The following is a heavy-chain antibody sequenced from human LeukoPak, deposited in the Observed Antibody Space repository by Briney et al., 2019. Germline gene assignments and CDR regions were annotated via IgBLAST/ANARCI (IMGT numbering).Heavy chain of an antibody. CDR1: GFTFSSYA. Sequence: GWSLTLSCAASGFTFSSYAMSWVRQAPGKGLEWVSTISGSGGSAYYADSVKGRFTFSRDNSKNTLYLQMNSLRAEDTAVYYCARARGGYDILTGFYDYWGQGTLVTVSS. CDR3: ARARGGYDILTGFYDY. CDR2: ISGSGGSA. V-gene: IGHV3-23*01. D-gene: IGHD3-9*01. J-gene: IGHJ4*02.